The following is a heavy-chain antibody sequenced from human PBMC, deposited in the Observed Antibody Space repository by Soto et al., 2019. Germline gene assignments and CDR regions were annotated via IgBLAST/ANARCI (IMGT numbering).Heavy chain of an antibody. CDR2: IYYSGST. D-gene: IGHD6-19*01. V-gene: IGHV4-59*01. J-gene: IGHJ4*02. Sequence: KPSETLSLTCTVSGGSISSYYWSWIRQPPGKGLEWIGYIYYSGSTNYNPSLKSRVTISVDTSKNQFSLKLSSVTAADTAVYYYARGLDSSGWYYYFDYWGQGTLVTVSS. CDR1: GGSISSYY. CDR3: ARGLDSSGWYYYFDY.